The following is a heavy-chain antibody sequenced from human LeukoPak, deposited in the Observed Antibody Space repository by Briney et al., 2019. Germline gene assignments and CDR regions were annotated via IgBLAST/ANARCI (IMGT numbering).Heavy chain of an antibody. V-gene: IGHV4-34*01. CDR2: INHSGST. CDR3: ARTHFPRGYFDY. J-gene: IGHJ4*02. Sequence: PSETLSLTCAVYGGSFSGYYWSWIRHPPGKGLEWIGEINHSGSTNYNPSLKSRVTISVDTSKNQFSLKLSSVTAADTAVYYCARTHFPRGYFDYWGREPWSPSPQ. CDR1: GGSFSGYY.